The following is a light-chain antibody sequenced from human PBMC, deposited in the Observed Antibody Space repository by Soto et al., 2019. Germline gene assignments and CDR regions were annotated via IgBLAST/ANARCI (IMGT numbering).Light chain of an antibody. CDR1: QSINSN. J-gene: IGKJ1*01. V-gene: IGKV3-15*01. CDR2: GAS. CDR3: QQYSNWWS. Sequence: EIVMTQSPATLSVSPGERATLSCRASQSINSNLAWYQQKPGQAPRLLIYGASIRDTGVPARFSGSGSGTEFTLTISSLQSEDFAVYYCQQYSNWWSFGQGTKVDIK.